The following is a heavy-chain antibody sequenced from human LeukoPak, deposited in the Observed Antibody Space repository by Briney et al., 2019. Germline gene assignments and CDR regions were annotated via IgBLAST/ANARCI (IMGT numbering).Heavy chain of an antibody. J-gene: IGHJ4*02. CDR3: ARLARGSSGYYSHY. V-gene: IGHV3-7*01. CDR2: IKQDGSEK. D-gene: IGHD3-22*01. Sequence: GGSLRLSCAASGFTFSTYWMHWVRQVPEKGLEWVANIKQDGSEKYYVDSVKGRFTISRDNAKNSLYLQMNSLRAEDTAVYYCARLARGSSGYYSHYWGQGTLVTVSS. CDR1: GFTFSTYW.